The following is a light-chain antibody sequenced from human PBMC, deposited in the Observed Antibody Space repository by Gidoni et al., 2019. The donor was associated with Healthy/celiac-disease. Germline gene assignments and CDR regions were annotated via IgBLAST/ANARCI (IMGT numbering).Light chain of an antibody. J-gene: IGKJ1*01. CDR1: QSISSW. Sequence: DIQMTQSPSTLFASVGDRVTITCRASQSISSWLAWYQQKPGKAPKLLIYKASSLESGVPSRFSGSGSGTEFTLTISTLQPDDFATYYCQQYNRYSRTFGQGTKVEIK. CDR2: KAS. CDR3: QQYNRYSRT. V-gene: IGKV1-5*03.